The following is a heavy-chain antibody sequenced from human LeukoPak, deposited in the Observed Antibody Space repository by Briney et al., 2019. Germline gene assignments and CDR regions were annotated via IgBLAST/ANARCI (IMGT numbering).Heavy chain of an antibody. D-gene: IGHD3-10*01. CDR2: IYHSGST. CDR1: GYSISSGYY. CDR3: ARQWGYYYGSGSYYQGGAFDI. J-gene: IGHJ3*02. Sequence: SETLSLTCAVSGYSISSGYYWGWIRQPPGKGLEWIGSIYHSGSTYYNPSLKGRVTISVDTSKNQFSLKLSSVTAADTAVYYCARQWGYYYGSGSYYQGGAFDIWGQGTMVTVSS. V-gene: IGHV4-38-2*01.